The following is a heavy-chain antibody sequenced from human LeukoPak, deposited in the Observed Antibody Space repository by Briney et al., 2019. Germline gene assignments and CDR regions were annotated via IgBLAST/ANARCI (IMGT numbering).Heavy chain of an antibody. CDR2: IIPILGIA. CDR1: GGTFSSYA. D-gene: IGHD5-18*01. J-gene: IGHJ1*01. CDR3: ARGKSRGYRGEYFQH. Sequence: GASVKVSCKASGGTFSSYAISWVRQAPGQGLEWMGRIIPILGIANYAQKFQGRVTITADKSTSTAYMELSSLRSEDTAVYYCARGKSRGYRGEYFQHWGQGTLVTVSS. V-gene: IGHV1-69*04.